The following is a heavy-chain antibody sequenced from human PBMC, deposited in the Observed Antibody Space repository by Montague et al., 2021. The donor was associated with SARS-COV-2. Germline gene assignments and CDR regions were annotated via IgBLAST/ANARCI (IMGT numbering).Heavy chain of an antibody. J-gene: IGHJ3*02. D-gene: IGHD6-19*01. CDR1: GGSISSYY. V-gene: IGHV4-59*01. CDR3: ARGSGWMENAFDI. Sequence: SETLSLTCTVPGGSISSYYWSWIRQPPGKGLEWIGYIYYSGSTNYNPSLKSRVTISVDTSKNQFSLKLSSVTAADTAVYYCARGSGWMENAFDIWGQGTMVTVSS. CDR2: IYYSGST.